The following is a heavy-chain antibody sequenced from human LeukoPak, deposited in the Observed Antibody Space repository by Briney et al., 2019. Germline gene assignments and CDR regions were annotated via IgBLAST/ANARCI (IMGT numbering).Heavy chain of an antibody. Sequence: PGGSLRLSCAAFGFTFSSYAMSWVRQAPGKGLEWVSIISSSGDSTYYADSVQGRFTISRDNSKNTLYLQMNSLRAEDTAIYYCAKARSGWVVAASDYWGQGTLVTVSS. D-gene: IGHD2-15*01. V-gene: IGHV3-23*01. J-gene: IGHJ4*02. CDR2: ISSSGDST. CDR3: AKARSGWVVAASDY. CDR1: GFTFSSYA.